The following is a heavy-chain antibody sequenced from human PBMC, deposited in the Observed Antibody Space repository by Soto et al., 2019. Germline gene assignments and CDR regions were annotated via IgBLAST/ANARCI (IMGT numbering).Heavy chain of an antibody. CDR3: ARGPRYCSSTSWFSGVTWFDP. CDR1: GYTFTSYG. D-gene: IGHD2-2*01. CDR2: ISNYNGNT. V-gene: IGHV1-18*04. Sequence: QVQLVQSGAEVKKPGASVKVSCKASGYTFTSYGMSWVRQAPGQGLEWMGWISNYNGNTNYAQKVQGRVIMTTDTSTSTTYMELRSLRSDDTAVYYCARGPRYCSSTSWFSGVTWFDPWGQGTLVTVSS. J-gene: IGHJ5*02.